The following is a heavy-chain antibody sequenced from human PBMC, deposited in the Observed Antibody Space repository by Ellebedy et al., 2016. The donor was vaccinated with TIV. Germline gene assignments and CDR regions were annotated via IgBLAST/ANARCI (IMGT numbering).Heavy chain of an antibody. J-gene: IGHJ1*01. CDR3: TRGVVVTTSYSQY. CDR1: GFTFSTYG. V-gene: IGHV3-30*03. D-gene: IGHD2-21*02. Sequence: GGSLRLSCAASGFTFSTYGMHWVRQAPGKGLEWVAVISYDGRKEYYADSVRGRFTISRDNSNNTLYLHMNSLRAEDTALYYCTRGVVVTTSYSQYWGQGTLVTVSS. CDR2: ISYDGRKE.